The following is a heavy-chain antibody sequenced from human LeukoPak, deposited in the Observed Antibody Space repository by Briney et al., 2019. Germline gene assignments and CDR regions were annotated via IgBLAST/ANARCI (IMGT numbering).Heavy chain of an antibody. CDR3: ATTRSGGSKWSYYYYYMDV. CDR2: IYDVGNA. J-gene: IGHJ6*03. D-gene: IGHD2-15*01. V-gene: IGHV3-53*01. CDR1: GFTVSNNY. Sequence: GGSLRLSCAASGFTVSNNYMSWVRQAPGKGLEWVSIIYDVGNAYYADSVKGRFTFSRDSSRNTLSLQMNSLRAEDTAVYYCATTRSGGSKWSYYYYYMDVWGKGTTVTVSS.